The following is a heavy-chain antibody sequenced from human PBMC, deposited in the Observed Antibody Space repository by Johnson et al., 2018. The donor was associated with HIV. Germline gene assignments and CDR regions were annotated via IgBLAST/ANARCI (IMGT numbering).Heavy chain of an antibody. CDR2: ISGSGIDI. D-gene: IGHD1/OR15-1a*01. V-gene: IGHV3-11*04. Sequence: QVQLVESGGGLVQPGGSLRLSCAASGFTVSDYYMSWIRQAPGKGLEWVSYISGSGIDIYYADSVKGRFTISRDNAKNSLYLQMISLRAEDTAVYYCARDLGNWDSPRSAFDIWGQGTMVTVSS. J-gene: IGHJ3*02. CDR3: ARDLGNWDSPRSAFDI. CDR1: GFTVSDYY.